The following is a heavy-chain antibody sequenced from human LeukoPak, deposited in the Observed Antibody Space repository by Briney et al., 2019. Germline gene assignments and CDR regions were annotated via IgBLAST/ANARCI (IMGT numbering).Heavy chain of an antibody. CDR3: ATVFPYSSSCPVDY. Sequence: ASVTVSCTVSGYTLTELSMHWVRQAPGKGLEWMGGFNPEDGETIYAQKLEGRVTMTKDTSTDTAYMELSSMRSEDTAVYYCATVFPYSSSCPVDYWGQGTLVTVSS. V-gene: IGHV1-24*01. D-gene: IGHD6-13*01. CDR2: FNPEDGET. CDR1: GYTLTELS. J-gene: IGHJ4*02.